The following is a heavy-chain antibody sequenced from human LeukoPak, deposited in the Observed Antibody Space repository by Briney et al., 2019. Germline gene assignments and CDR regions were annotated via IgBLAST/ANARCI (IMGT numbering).Heavy chain of an antibody. CDR2: IYYSGST. J-gene: IGHJ4*02. V-gene: IGHV4-59*06. Sequence: SETLSLTCTVSGGSISSYYWSWIRQPPGKGLEWIGYIYYSGSTYYNPSLKSRVTISVDTSKNQFSLKLSSVITADTAVYYCAIDGPWGIAVAGTIDYWGQGTLVTVSS. CDR3: AIDGPWGIAVAGTIDY. CDR1: GGSISSYY. D-gene: IGHD6-19*01.